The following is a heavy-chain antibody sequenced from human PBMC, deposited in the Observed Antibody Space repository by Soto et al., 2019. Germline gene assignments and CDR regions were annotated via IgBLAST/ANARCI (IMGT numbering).Heavy chain of an antibody. CDR3: ARGRKGYSRSWYVD. Sequence: SETLSVTCTVSGGSSSSDEWSGIREPPGKGLEWIGYIYYSGSTNHNPSLKSRVTISVDTSKNQFSLKLSSVTAADTAVYYCARGRKGYSRSWYVDWGQGTLLTVSS. CDR2: IYYSGST. CDR1: GGSSSSDE. J-gene: IGHJ4*02. V-gene: IGHV4-59*01. D-gene: IGHD6-13*01.